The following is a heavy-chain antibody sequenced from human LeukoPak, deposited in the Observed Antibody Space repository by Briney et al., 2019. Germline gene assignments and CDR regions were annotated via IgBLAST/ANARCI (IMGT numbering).Heavy chain of an antibody. V-gene: IGHV4-59*01. CDR1: GGSISTYY. D-gene: IGHD6-13*01. CDR2: IYYSGST. Sequence: RSSETLSLTCTVSGGSISTYYWSWIRQPPGKGLEWIGYIYYSGSTNYNPSLKSRVTISVDTSKNQFSLKLSSVTAADTAVYYCARDRYSNYYYYGVDVWGQGTTVTVSS. J-gene: IGHJ6*02. CDR3: ARDRYSNYYYYGVDV.